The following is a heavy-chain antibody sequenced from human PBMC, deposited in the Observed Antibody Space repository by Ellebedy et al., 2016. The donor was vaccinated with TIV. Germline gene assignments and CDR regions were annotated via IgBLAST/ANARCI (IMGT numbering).Heavy chain of an antibody. Sequence: ASVKVSCMASLYTFTNYGISWVRQAPAQGLEWMGWISAYNGNTNHAQNLQGRVTMTTDTSTSKAYMELRSLRSDDTAVYYCARSITLVRETLYDYWGQGTLVTVSS. CDR1: LYTFTNYG. CDR2: ISAYNGNT. V-gene: IGHV1-18*04. D-gene: IGHD3-10*01. J-gene: IGHJ4*02. CDR3: ARSITLVRETLYDY.